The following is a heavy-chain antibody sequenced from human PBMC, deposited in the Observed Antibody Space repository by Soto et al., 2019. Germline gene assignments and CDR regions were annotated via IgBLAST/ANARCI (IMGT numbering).Heavy chain of an antibody. CDR1: GFTISNYA. D-gene: IGHD5-18*01. CDR2: INSAGTTT. CDR3: ARGDTAMVIDY. Sequence: GGSLRLSCAASGFTISNYAMSWVRQAPGKGLVWVSRINSAGTTTTYAGSMKGRFTISRDNAKNTLYLQMNSLRAEDTAVYYCARGDTAMVIDYWGQGTQVTVSS. V-gene: IGHV3-74*01. J-gene: IGHJ4*02.